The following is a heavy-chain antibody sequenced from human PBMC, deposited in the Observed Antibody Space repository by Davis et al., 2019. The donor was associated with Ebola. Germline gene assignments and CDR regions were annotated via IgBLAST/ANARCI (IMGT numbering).Heavy chain of an antibody. D-gene: IGHD3-3*01. CDR2: ISGSGGST. CDR1: GFTFSSYA. CDR3: ARDSIASIFGVVSHFDY. V-gene: IGHV3-23*01. J-gene: IGHJ4*02. Sequence: GESLKISCAASGFTFSSYAMSWVRQAPGKGLEWVSAISGSGGSTYYADSVKGRFTISRDNSKNTLYLQMNSLRAEDTAVYYCARDSIASIFGVVSHFDYWGQGTLVTVSS.